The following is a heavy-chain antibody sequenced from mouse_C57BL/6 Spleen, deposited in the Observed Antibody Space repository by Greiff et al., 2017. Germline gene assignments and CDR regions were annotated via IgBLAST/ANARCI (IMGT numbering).Heavy chain of an antibody. CDR1: GYSFTSYY. V-gene: IGHV1-66*01. D-gene: IGHD3-2*02. Sequence: QVQLKESGPELVKPGASVKISCKASGYSFTSYYIHWVKQRPGQGLEWIGWIYPGSGNTKYNEKFKGKATLTADTSSSTAYMQLSSLTSEDSAVYYCARRGVDSSGYVDYWGQGTTPTGPS. CDR3: ARRGVDSSGYVDY. J-gene: IGHJ2*01. CDR2: IYPGSGNT.